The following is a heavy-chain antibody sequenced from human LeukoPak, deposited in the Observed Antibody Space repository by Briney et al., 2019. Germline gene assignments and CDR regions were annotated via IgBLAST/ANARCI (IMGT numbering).Heavy chain of an antibody. V-gene: IGHV3-30-3*01. J-gene: IGHJ5*02. D-gene: IGHD2-2*01. Sequence: GGSLRLSCAASGFTFSSYAMHWVRQAPGKGLEWVAVISYDGSNKYYADSVKGRFTISGDNSKNTLYLQMNSLRAEDTAVYYCASLDIVVVPAAPKLSLEKKNWFDPWGQGTLVTVSS. CDR1: GFTFSSYA. CDR3: ASLDIVVVPAAPKLSLEKKNWFDP. CDR2: ISYDGSNK.